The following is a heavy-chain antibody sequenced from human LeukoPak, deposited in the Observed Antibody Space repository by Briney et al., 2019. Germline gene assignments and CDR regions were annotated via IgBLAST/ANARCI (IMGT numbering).Heavy chain of an antibody. CDR1: GFTFSSYG. CDR3: ARVLLCGGSCYFSFVRYYYYMDV. J-gene: IGHJ6*03. CDR2: ISYDGSNT. Sequence: GRSLRLSCAASGFTFSSYGMHWVRQAPGKGLEWVAVISYDGSNTYYANSVKGRFTISRDNSKNTLYLQMNSLRAEDTAVYYCARVLLCGGSCYFSFVRYYYYMDVWGKGTTVTVSS. D-gene: IGHD2-15*01. V-gene: IGHV3-30*03.